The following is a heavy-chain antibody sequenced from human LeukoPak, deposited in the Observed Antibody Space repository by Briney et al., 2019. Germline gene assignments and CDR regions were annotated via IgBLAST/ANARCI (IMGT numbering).Heavy chain of an antibody. CDR2: IYHSGTT. D-gene: IGHD4-17*01. CDR1: GFSFASHWM. Sequence: GSLRLSCAASGFSFASHWMIWVRQAPGKGLEWIGSIYHSGTTYYNPSLKSRVTISVDTAKNQFSLRLNSVTAADTAVYYCARPPDNRDYRAAFDWWGQGTLVIVSS. V-gene: IGHV4-38-2*01. CDR3: ARPPDNRDYRAAFDW. J-gene: IGHJ4*02.